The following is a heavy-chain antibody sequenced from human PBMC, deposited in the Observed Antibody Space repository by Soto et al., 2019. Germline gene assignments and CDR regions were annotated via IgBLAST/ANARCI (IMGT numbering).Heavy chain of an antibody. CDR2: IIPLLSTS. J-gene: IGHJ4*02. D-gene: IGHD5-12*01. CDR3: ARDSPIGSTFSGYDAIDY. V-gene: IGHV1-69*08. Sequence: QVQLVQSGAEVKKPGSSVKVSCKASGGPFSNDIITWVRQAPGQGLEWMGRIIPLLSTSTYAQKFQGRLTITADRSTGTAYTELNSLRSEDTAVYDCARDSPIGSTFSGYDAIDYWGQGTLITVSS. CDR1: GGPFSNDI.